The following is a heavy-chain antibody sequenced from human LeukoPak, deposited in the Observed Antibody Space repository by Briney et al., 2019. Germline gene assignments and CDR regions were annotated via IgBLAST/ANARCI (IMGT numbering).Heavy chain of an antibody. CDR2: IYYGGST. J-gene: IGHJ3*02. Sequence: PSETLSLTCTVSGGSISSYYWSWIRQPPGKGLEYIGYIYYGGSTNYNPSLKSRVTISVDTSKNQFSLKLSSVTAADTAVYYCARRGIAAAFDIWGQGTMVTVSS. D-gene: IGHD6-13*01. CDR1: GGSISSYY. V-gene: IGHV4-59*08. CDR3: ARRGIAAAFDI.